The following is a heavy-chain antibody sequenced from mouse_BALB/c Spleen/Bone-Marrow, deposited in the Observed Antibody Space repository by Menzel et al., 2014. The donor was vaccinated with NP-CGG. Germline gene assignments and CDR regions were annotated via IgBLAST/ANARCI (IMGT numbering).Heavy chain of an antibody. CDR2: ILPGSTST. V-gene: IGHV1-9*01. CDR3: ARDGYSSLAMDY. D-gene: IGHD2-3*01. Sequence: QVQLQQSGAELMKPGASVKISCKTTGYTFSGYWMEWGKQRPGHGLEWIGEILPGSTSTNYNEKFKDKATFTADTSSNAAYMQLSSLTSEGSAVYYCARDGYSSLAMDYWGQGTSVTVSS. J-gene: IGHJ4*01. CDR1: GYTFSGYW.